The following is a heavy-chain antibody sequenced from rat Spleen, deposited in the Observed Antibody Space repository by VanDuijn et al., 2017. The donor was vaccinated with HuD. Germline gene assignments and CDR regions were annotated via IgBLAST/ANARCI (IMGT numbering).Heavy chain of an antibody. CDR1: GFTFSTAW. V-gene: IGHV6-6*01. CDR2: IKAKSNKYAS. CDR3: TGGSFDY. J-gene: IGHJ2*01. Sequence: EVQVLESGGGLVQPGNSLKLSCATSGFTFSTAWMYWYRQFPEKRLGWVARIKAKSNKYASDYSESVKGRFTISRDDSKSTIYLQMNSLQTDDTAIYFCTGGSFDYWGQGVMVTVSS.